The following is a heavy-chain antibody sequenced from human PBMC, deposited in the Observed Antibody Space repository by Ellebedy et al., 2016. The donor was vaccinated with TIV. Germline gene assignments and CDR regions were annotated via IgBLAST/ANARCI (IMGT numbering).Heavy chain of an antibody. J-gene: IGHJ4*02. CDR2: INPNSGGT. V-gene: IGHV1-2*02. Sequence: AASVKVSCKASGYTFTGYYMHWVRQAPGQGLEWMGWINPNSGGTNYAQKFQGRVTMTRDTSISTAYMELSRLRSDDTAVYYCARVMVRGVIILGYWGQGTLVTVSS. CDR1: GYTFTGYY. CDR3: ARVMVRGVIILGY. D-gene: IGHD3-10*01.